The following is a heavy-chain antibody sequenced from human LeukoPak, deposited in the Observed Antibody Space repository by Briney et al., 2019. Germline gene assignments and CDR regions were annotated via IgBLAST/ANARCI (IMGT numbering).Heavy chain of an antibody. CDR3: ARDGRSGWFLH. CDR2: ISSSNGNT. Sequence: APLKVSCKASVYTFTRSDISWVRQAPGQGLEWMGWISSSNGNTNYAQKFQGRVTMTTDTSTRTAYMELRSLTSEDTAVYYCARDGRSGWFLHWGRGTLVSVPS. V-gene: IGHV1-18*01. D-gene: IGHD6-19*01. J-gene: IGHJ4*02. CDR1: VYTFTRSD.